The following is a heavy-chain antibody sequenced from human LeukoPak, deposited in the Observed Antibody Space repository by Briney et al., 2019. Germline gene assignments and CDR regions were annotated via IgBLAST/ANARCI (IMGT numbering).Heavy chain of an antibody. Sequence: PSETLSLTCTVSGGSISTYWWTWIRQPPGKGLEWLGYIHYGGNNNYNPSLKSRLTMSVDTSKNHFSLNLNSVTAADTAVYYCARGYFDWLSFDYWGQGVLVAVSS. CDR2: IHYGGNN. V-gene: IGHV4-59*01. J-gene: IGHJ4*02. CDR1: GGSISTYW. CDR3: ARGYFDWLSFDY. D-gene: IGHD3-9*01.